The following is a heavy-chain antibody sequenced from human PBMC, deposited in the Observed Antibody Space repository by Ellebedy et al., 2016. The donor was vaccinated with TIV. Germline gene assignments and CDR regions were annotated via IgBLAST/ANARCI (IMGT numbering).Heavy chain of an antibody. J-gene: IGHJ4*01. V-gene: IGHV4-34*01. CDR1: GGSFTGYN. D-gene: IGHD6-6*01. CDR3: AKSLHYSSSSFFDY. CDR2: INHSGST. Sequence: SETLSLXXAVYGGSFTGYNWTWIRQPPGKGLEWIGEINHSGSTNYNPSLKSRVTISVDTSKNQFSLKLSSVTAADTAVYYCAKSLHYSSSSFFDYWGHGTLVTVSS.